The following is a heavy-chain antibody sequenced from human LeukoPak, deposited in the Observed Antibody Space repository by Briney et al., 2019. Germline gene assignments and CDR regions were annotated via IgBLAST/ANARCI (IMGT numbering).Heavy chain of an antibody. Sequence: GGSLRLSCAASGFTFSTHWMRGVRRARGKGREGVANIKEEGREKYCVDSVKGRFTISRDNPKNSLYLQMNSLRAADTAVYYCARRWSGYSPIDYWGQGTLVTVSS. CDR3: ARRWSGYSPIDY. CDR2: IKEEGREK. J-gene: IGHJ4*02. D-gene: IGHD3-3*01. V-gene: IGHV3-7*01. CDR1: GFTFSTHW.